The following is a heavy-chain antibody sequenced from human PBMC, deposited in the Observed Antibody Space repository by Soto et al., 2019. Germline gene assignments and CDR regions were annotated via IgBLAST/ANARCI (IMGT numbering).Heavy chain of an antibody. Sequence: EVQLVESGGGLVQPGGSLRLSCAASGFTLSAYSMNWVRQAPGKGLEWLSYIRSTGSPTYYADSEKGRFTISRDNAKHSXXIQRNGLRDEDTAVYYGVRDADKVPAGQHMVHGDYWGQGTLVTVSS. CDR3: VRDADKVPAGQHMVHGDY. J-gene: IGHJ4*02. CDR2: IRSTGSPT. D-gene: IGHD6-13*01. V-gene: IGHV3-48*02. CDR1: GFTLSAYS.